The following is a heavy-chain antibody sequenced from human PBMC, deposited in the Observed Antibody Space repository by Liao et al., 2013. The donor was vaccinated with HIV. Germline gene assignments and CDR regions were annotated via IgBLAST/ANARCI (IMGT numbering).Heavy chain of an antibody. J-gene: IGHJ5*02. D-gene: IGHD3-10*01. Sequence: QVQLQESGPGLVKPSQTLSLTCTVSGGSISSGDYYWSWIRQPPGKGLEWIGYIFYTGSTYYNPSLKSRVTISVDTSKNQFSLNLTSVTAADTAVYYCARFRREYPNWFDPLGRGTLVTVSS. CDR3: ARFRREYPNWFDP. CDR1: GGSISSGDYY. V-gene: IGHV4-30-4*08. CDR2: IFYTGST.